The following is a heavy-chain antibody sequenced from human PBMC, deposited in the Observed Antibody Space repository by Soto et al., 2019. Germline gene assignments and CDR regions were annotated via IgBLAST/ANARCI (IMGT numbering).Heavy chain of an antibody. CDR2: INTAGSTK. CDR1: GFTFSNFE. V-gene: IGHV3-48*03. D-gene: IGHD2-2*01. J-gene: IGHJ6*02. CDR3: ARTECSTPNCLTAYYSYGLDV. Sequence: GGSLRLSCAASGFTFSNFEMHWVRQAPGKGLEWVSYINTAGSTKYYAESVKGRFTISRDNARNSLFLQMNSLRAEDTAVYYCARTECSTPNCLTAYYSYGLDVWGQGTTVTVSS.